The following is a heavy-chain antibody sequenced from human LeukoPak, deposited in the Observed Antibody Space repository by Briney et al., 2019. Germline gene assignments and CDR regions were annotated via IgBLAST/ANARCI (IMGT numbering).Heavy chain of an antibody. CDR2: IYTSGST. D-gene: IGHD2-2*03. CDR1: GGSISSYY. Sequence: SETLSLTCTVSGGSISSYYWSWIRQPPGKGLEWIGYIYTSGSTYYNPSLKSRCTISVYTSKNQFSLKLSSVTAADTAVYYCARARDDGYCSSTSCHKYHWFDPWGQGTLVTVSS. V-gene: IGHV4-4*09. J-gene: IGHJ5*02. CDR3: ARARDDGYCSSTSCHKYHWFDP.